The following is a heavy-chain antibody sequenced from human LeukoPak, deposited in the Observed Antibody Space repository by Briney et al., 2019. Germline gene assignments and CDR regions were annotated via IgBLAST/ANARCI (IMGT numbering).Heavy chain of an antibody. D-gene: IGHD4-17*01. CDR3: ARGAWNDHGDGQFFQC. CDR1: GFTFGDFA. V-gene: IGHV3-49*04. CDR2: IRNKRHGDTA. Sequence: PGRSLRLSCTGSGFTFGDFAMSWVRQAPGKGLEWIGFIRNKRHGDTAEYAASVRGRWTISRDDSKNTAYLQLNGLDPDDTAVFYCARGAWNDHGDGQFFQCWGQGTLVTVSS. J-gene: IGHJ1*01.